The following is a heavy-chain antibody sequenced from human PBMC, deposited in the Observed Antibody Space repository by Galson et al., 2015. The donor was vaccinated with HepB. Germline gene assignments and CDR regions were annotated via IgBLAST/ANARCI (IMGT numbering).Heavy chain of an antibody. CDR1: GFAFNNCG. CDR2: IWYDGSNK. V-gene: IGHV3-33*01. CDR3: ARDQRGGYDRSRYYDR. D-gene: IGHD3-22*01. J-gene: IGHJ5*02. Sequence: SLRLSCAASGFAFNNCGFHWVRQAPGKGLEWVAFIWYDGSNKLYADSVTGRVTISRDNSKNTVYLQMNSLRAEDMAVYFCARDQRGGYDRSRYYDRWGQGTLFTVSS.